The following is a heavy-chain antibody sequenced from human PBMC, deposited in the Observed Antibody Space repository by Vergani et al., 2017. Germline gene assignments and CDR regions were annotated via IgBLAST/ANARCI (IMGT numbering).Heavy chain of an antibody. CDR2: ISSSSSYI. CDR3: ARDGTYDSSGYYDY. D-gene: IGHD3-22*01. CDR1: GFTFSSYS. V-gene: IGHV3-21*01. Sequence: EVQLVESGGGLVKPGGSLRLSCAASGFTFSSYSMNWVRQAPGKGLEWVSSISSSSSYIYYADSVKGRFTISRDNAKNSLYLQMKSLRAEDTAVYYCARDGTYDSSGYYDYWGQGTLVTVSS. J-gene: IGHJ4*02.